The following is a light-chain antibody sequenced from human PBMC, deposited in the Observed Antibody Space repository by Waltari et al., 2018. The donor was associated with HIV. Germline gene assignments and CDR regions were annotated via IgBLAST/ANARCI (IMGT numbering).Light chain of an antibody. CDR1: TGAVTSGHY. J-gene: IGLJ2*01. CDR3: LLSYSGARGV. Sequence: QAVVTQEPSLTVSPGGTVTLTCGSSTGAVTSGHYPYWFQQKPGQAPRTLIYDTSNKHSWPPARFSGSLLCGKAALTLSGAQPEDEAEYYCLLSYSGARGVFGGGTKLTVL. V-gene: IGLV7-46*01. CDR2: DTS.